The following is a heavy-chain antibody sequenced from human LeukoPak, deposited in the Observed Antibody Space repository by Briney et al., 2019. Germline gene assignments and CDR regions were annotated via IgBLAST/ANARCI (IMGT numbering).Heavy chain of an antibody. J-gene: IGHJ3*02. CDR3: ARQAARPEDAFDI. CDR2: INHSGST. Sequence: SETLSLTCAVYGGSFSGYYWSWIRQPPGKGLEWIGEINHSGSTNYNPSLKSRVTISVDTSKNQFSLKLSSVTAADTAVYYCARQAARPEDAFDIWGQGTMVTVSS. D-gene: IGHD6-6*01. CDR1: GGSFSGYY. V-gene: IGHV4-34*01.